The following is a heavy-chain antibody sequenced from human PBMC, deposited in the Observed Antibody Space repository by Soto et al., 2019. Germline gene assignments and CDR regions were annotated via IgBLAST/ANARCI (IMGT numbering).Heavy chain of an antibody. Sequence: SGPTLVNPTQTLTLTCTFSGFSLSTSGVGVGWIRQPPGKALEWLALIYWNDDKRYSPSLKSRLTITKDTSKNQVVLTMTNMDPVDTATYYCAHTKPLEPSHPYNWFDPWGQGTLVTVSS. CDR2: IYWNDDK. D-gene: IGHD1-1*01. V-gene: IGHV2-5*01. CDR3: AHTKPLEPSHPYNWFDP. CDR1: GFSLSTSGVG. J-gene: IGHJ5*02.